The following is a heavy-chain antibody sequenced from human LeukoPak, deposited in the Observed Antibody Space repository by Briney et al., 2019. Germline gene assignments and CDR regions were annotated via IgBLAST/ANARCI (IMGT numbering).Heavy chain of an antibody. Sequence: GGSLRLSCAASGFTFSTYAMSWVRQAPGKGLEWVSGISGSGGSTYYADSVKGRFTISRDNSKNTLYRQMNSLRAEDTAVYYCAKDFDWLFMFDYWGQGTLVTVSS. D-gene: IGHD3-9*01. J-gene: IGHJ4*02. CDR3: AKDFDWLFMFDY. V-gene: IGHV3-23*01. CDR2: ISGSGGST. CDR1: GFTFSTYA.